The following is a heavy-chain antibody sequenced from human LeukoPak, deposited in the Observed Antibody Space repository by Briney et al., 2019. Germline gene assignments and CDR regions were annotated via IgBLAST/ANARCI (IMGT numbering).Heavy chain of an antibody. V-gene: IGHV1-2*02. J-gene: IGHJ4*02. Sequence: ASVKVSCKASGYTFTGYYMHWVRQAPGQGLEWMGWINPNSGGTNYAQKFQSRVTMTRDTSISTAYMELSRLRSDDTAVYYCARGDYGGNSEFDYWGQGTLVTVSS. D-gene: IGHD4-23*01. CDR1: GYTFTGYY. CDR3: ARGDYGGNSEFDY. CDR2: INPNSGGT.